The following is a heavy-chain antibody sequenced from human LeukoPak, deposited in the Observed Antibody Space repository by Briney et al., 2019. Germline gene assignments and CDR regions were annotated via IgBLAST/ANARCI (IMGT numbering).Heavy chain of an antibody. J-gene: IGHJ5*02. CDR3: ARGGEYNWNYPYWFDP. Sequence: PSEAPSLTCTVSGYSISSGYYWGWIRQPPGKGLEGIGSIYLSGSTYYNPSLKRRVTLSVDTSKNQFSLKLSSVTAADTAVYYCARGGEYNWNYPYWFDPWGQGTLVTVSS. D-gene: IGHD1-7*01. V-gene: IGHV4-38-2*02. CDR1: GYSISSGYY. CDR2: IYLSGST.